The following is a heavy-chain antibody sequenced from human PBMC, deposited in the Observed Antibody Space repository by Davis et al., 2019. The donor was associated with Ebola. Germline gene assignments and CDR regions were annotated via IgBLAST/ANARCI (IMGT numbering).Heavy chain of an antibody. V-gene: IGHV3-30*18. J-gene: IGHJ4*02. CDR2: ASHDGSEK. Sequence: PGGSLRLSCVGSGFTFFTYGMLWVRQAPGKGLEWVAAASHDGSEKFYADAVKGRFSISRDNSKNTVYLQLNSLRGEDSAIYYCAKGQRPYGTTYYPDSWGQGTLISVSS. CDR3: AKGQRPYGTTYYPDS. CDR1: GFTFFTYG. D-gene: IGHD1-1*01.